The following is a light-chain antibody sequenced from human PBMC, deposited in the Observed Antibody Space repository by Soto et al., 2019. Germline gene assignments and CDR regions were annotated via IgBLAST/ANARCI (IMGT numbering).Light chain of an antibody. CDR1: QSISSW. V-gene: IGKV1-5*01. CDR3: QQYSSYWT. CDR2: DAS. Sequence: DIQMTQSPSTPSASVGDRVTITCRASQSISSWLAWYQQKPGKAPKFLIYDASNLESGVPSRFSGSGSGTEFTLTISSLQPDDFATYYCQQYSSYWTFGQGTKV. J-gene: IGKJ1*01.